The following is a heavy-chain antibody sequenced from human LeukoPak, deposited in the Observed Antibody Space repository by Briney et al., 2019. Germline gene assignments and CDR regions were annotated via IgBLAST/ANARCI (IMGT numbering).Heavy chain of an antibody. CDR1: GGSVSSGSYY. J-gene: IGHJ3*02. D-gene: IGHD2-15*01. CDR2: IYYSGST. V-gene: IGHV4-61*01. Sequence: PSETLSLTCTVSGGSVSSGSYYWSWIWQPPGKGLEWIGYIYYSGSTNYNPSLKSRVTMSVDTSKNQFSLKLSSVTAADTAVYYCARADCSGGSCYAFDIWGQGTMATVSS. CDR3: ARADCSGGSCYAFDI.